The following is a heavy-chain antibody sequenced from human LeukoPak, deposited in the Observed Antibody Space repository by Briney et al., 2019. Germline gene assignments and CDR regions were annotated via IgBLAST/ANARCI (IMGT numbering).Heavy chain of an antibody. CDR2: IKQDGSEK. J-gene: IGHJ4*02. D-gene: IGHD3-22*01. Sequence: GGSLGLSCAASGFTFSSYWMSWVRQAPGKGLEWVANIKQDGSEKYYVDSVKGRFTISRDNAKNSLYLQMNSLRAEDTAVYYCARASYDSSGYYEWFFDYWGQGTLVTVSS. CDR1: GFTFSSYW. V-gene: IGHV3-7*01. CDR3: ARASYDSSGYYEWFFDY.